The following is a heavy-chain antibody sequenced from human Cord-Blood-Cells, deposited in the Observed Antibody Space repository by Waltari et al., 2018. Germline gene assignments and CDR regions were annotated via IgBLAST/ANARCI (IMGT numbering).Heavy chain of an antibody. J-gene: IGHJ6*02. D-gene: IGHD3-16*01. CDR2: IYYSGST. CDR1: GGSLSSSSYY. V-gene: IGHV4-39*01. CDR3: ARQFMITFGGVIGYYYGMDV. Sequence: QLQLQESGPGLVKPSETLYLTCTVPGGSLSSSSYYWGWTRQPPGKGLEWIGGIYYSGSTYYNPSLKSRVTISVDTSKNQFSLKLSSVTAADTAVYYCARQFMITFGGVIGYYYGMDVWGQGTTVTVSS.